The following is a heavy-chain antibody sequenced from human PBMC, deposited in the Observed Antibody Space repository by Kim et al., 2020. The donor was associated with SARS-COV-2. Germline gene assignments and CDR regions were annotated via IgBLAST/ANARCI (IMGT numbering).Heavy chain of an antibody. CDR2: IETGGST. CDR3: ARDRVPYDSRGYPLAYYDAVGV. J-gene: IGHJ6*01. V-gene: IGHV4-30-4*01. Sequence: SETLSLTCTVSGGSISSGNSYWSWIRQPPGKGLEWIGYIETGGSTNYNPSLKSRLTISEDTSKNQFSLKLRSVTAADTAVYYCARDRVPYDSRGYPLAYYDAVGVGGQGTTVTVSA. D-gene: IGHD3-22*01. CDR1: GGSISSGNSY.